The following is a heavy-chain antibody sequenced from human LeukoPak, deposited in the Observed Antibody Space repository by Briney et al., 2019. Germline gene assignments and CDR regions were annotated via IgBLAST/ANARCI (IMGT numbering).Heavy chain of an antibody. J-gene: IGHJ4*02. CDR2: IYVSGST. CDR3: ARDNYGSGSYSPIDY. V-gene: IGHV4-61*02. D-gene: IGHD3-10*01. CDR1: GGSIRSGGSYY. Sequence: PSQTLSLTCTVSGGSIRSGGSYYWSWIRQPAGKELEWIGRIYVSGSTNYNPSLKSRVTISVDTSKNQFSLRLNSVTAADTAVYFCARDNYGSGSYSPIDYWGQGALVTVSS.